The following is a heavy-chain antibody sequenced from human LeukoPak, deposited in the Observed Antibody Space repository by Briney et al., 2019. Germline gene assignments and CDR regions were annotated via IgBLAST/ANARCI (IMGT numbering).Heavy chain of an antibody. Sequence: PGGSLRPSCAASGFTFSSYAMSWVRQAPGKGLEWVSAISGSGGSTYYADSVKGRFTISRDNSKNTLYLQMNSLRAEDTAVYYCAKDFKGVTNFDYWGQGTLVTVSS. CDR1: GFTFSSYA. V-gene: IGHV3-23*01. CDR2: ISGSGGST. D-gene: IGHD3-10*01. J-gene: IGHJ4*02. CDR3: AKDFKGVTNFDY.